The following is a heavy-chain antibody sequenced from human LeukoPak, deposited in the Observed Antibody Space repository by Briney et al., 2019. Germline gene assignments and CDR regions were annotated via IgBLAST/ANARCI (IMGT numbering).Heavy chain of an antibody. V-gene: IGHV1-2*02. CDR2: INPNSGVT. CDR3: ASRDGPQGAFDY. D-gene: IGHD5-24*01. Sequence: ASVKVSCKASGYTFTGYHIHWVRQAPGQGLEWMGWINPNSGVTNYAQKFQGRVTVTRDTSISTAYMELSRLTSDDTAVYYCASRDGPQGAFDYWGQGTLVTVSS. J-gene: IGHJ4*02. CDR1: GYTFTGYH.